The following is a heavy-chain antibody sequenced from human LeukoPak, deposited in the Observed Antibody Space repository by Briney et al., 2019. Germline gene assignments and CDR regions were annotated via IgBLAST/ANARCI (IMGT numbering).Heavy chain of an antibody. Sequence: PSETLSLTCTVSGGSISSSSYDWGWIREPPGKGLEWIESIYYSGSTSYNPSLKSRVTISVDTSNNQFSLQLSSVTAADTAVYYCASNIVGATYYFDYWGQGTLVTVSS. V-gene: IGHV4-39*01. CDR1: GGSISSSSYD. J-gene: IGHJ4*02. CDR3: ASNIVGATYYFDY. CDR2: IYYSGST. D-gene: IGHD1-26*01.